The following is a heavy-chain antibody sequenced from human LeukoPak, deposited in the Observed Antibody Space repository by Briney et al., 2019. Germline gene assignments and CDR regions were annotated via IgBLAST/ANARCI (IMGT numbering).Heavy chain of an antibody. CDR2: INPSGGST. CDR1: GYTFTSYY. D-gene: IGHD3-22*01. Sequence: ASVKVSCKASGYTFTSYYMHWVRQAPGQGLEWMGIINPSGGSTSYAQKFQGRVTMTRDTSTSTVYMELSSLRSEDTAVYYRARDPTTYYYDSSVAFDIWGQGTMVTVSS. CDR3: ARDPTTYYYDSSVAFDI. V-gene: IGHV1-46*01. J-gene: IGHJ3*02.